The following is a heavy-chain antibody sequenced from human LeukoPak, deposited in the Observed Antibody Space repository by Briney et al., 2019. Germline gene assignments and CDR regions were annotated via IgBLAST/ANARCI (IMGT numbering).Heavy chain of an antibody. CDR2: ISYDGSNK. V-gene: IGHV3-30-3*01. CDR1: GFTFSSYA. Sequence: GRSLRLSCAASGFTFSSYAMHWVRQAPGKGLEWVAVISYDGSNKYYADSVKGRFTISRGNSKNTLYLQMNSLRAEDTAVYYCAREVSSSSSSYYYYGMDVWGQGTTVTVSS. D-gene: IGHD6-6*01. J-gene: IGHJ6*02. CDR3: AREVSSSSSSYYYYGMDV.